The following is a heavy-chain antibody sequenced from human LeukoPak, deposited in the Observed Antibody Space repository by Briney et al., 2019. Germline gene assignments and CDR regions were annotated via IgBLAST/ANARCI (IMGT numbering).Heavy chain of an antibody. CDR3: ARDRGAVAGIFDY. V-gene: IGHV3-48*01. Sequence: GGSLRLSCAASGFTFSSYSMNWVRQAPGKGLEWVSYISSSSSTIYYADSVKGRFTISRDNAKNSLYLQMSSLRAEDTAVYYCARDRGAVAGIFDYWGQGTLVTVSS. J-gene: IGHJ4*02. D-gene: IGHD6-19*01. CDR2: ISSSSSTI. CDR1: GFTFSSYS.